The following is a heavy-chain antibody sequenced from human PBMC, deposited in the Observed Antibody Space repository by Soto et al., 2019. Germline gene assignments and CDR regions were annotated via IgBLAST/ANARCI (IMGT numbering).Heavy chain of an antibody. CDR3: AKVSSGWYRSPNWLDP. J-gene: IGHJ5*02. Sequence: PGGPLRLSCAASEFTFTTYAMSWVRQAPGKGLEWVSSISANSRDIYYADSVKGRLTISRDNSKNTLYLQMNSLRADDTAVYYCAKVSSGWYRSPNWLDPWGQGTLVTVSS. CDR2: ISANSRDI. D-gene: IGHD6-19*01. V-gene: IGHV3-23*01. CDR1: EFTFTTYA.